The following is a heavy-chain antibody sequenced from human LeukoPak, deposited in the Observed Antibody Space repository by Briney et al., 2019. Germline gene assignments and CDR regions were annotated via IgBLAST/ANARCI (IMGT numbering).Heavy chain of an antibody. J-gene: IGHJ4*02. CDR1: GFTFSSYA. CDR3: AKPLYSGYDSPGTIDY. Sequence: PGGSLRLSCAASGFTFSSYAMSWVRQAPGKGLEWVSAISGSGGSTYYADSVKGRFTISRDNSKNTLYLQMNSLRAEDTAVYYCAKPLYSGYDSPGTIDYWGQGTLVTVSS. CDR2: ISGSGGST. V-gene: IGHV3-23*01. D-gene: IGHD5-12*01.